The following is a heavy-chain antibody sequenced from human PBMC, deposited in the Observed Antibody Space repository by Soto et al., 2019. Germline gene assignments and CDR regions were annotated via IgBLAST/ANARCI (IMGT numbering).Heavy chain of an antibody. J-gene: IGHJ6*02. CDR1: GGSISSYY. V-gene: IGHV4-4*07. D-gene: IGHD6-19*01. Sequence: QVQLQESGPGLVKPSETLSLTCTVSGGSISSYYWSWIRHPAGKGLEWIGRIYTSGSTNYNPSLKSRVTMSVDTSKNQFSLKLSSVTAADTAVYYCARWGGSSGWYEYGMDVWGQGTTVTVSS. CDR3: ARWGGSSGWYEYGMDV. CDR2: IYTSGST.